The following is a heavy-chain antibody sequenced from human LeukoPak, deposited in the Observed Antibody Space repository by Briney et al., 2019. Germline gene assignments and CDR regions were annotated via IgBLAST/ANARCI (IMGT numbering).Heavy chain of an antibody. V-gene: IGHV4-61*02. CDR1: GGSISSGSYY. CDR3: ARGYYDFWSGFDY. J-gene: IGHJ4*02. D-gene: IGHD3-3*01. CDR2: TYTSGST. Sequence: NPSQTLSLTCTVSGGSISSGSYYWSWIRQPAGKGLEWIGRTYTSGSTNYNPSLKSRVTISVDTSKNQFSLKLSSVTAADTAVYYCARGYYDFWSGFDYWGQGTLVTVSS.